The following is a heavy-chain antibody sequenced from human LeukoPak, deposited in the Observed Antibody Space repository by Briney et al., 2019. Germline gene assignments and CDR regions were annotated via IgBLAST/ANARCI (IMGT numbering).Heavy chain of an antibody. CDR1: GFTVSSNY. V-gene: IGHV3-53*01. J-gene: IGHJ1*01. D-gene: IGHD7-27*01. CDR2: IYSGGST. Sequence: GGSLRLSCAASGFTVSSNYMSWVRQAPGKGLEWVSVIYSGGSTYYADSVKGRFTISRDNSKNTLYLQMNSLRPEDTAVYYCASPGVAGLIQHWGQGTLVTVSS. CDR3: ASPGVAGLIQH.